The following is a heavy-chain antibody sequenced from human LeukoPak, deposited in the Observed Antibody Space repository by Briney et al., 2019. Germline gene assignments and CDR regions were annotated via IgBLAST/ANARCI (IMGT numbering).Heavy chain of an antibody. Sequence: GGSLRLSCAASGFTFSSYAMSWLRQAPGEGLEWVSAISGSGGSTYYSDSVKGRFTISRDNSKNTLYLQMNSLRAEDTAVYYCANPARTTVTTQPIDYWGQGTLVAVSS. CDR2: ISGSGGST. CDR3: ANPARTTVTTQPIDY. V-gene: IGHV3-23*01. D-gene: IGHD4-17*01. CDR1: GFTFSSYA. J-gene: IGHJ4*02.